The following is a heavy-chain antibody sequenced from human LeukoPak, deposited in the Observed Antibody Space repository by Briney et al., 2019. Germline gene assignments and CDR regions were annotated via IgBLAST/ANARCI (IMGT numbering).Heavy chain of an antibody. V-gene: IGHV4-31*03. D-gene: IGHD2/OR15-2a*01. CDR1: GGSISSGGYN. J-gene: IGHJ4*02. Sequence: PSETLSLTCTVSGGSISSGGYNWNWIRQHPGRGLEYIGYIYYSGSTYYNPSLKSRVTISVDTSKNQFSLKLSSVTAADTAVYYCARGDFYRYYFDYWGQGTLVTVSS. CDR2: IYYSGST. CDR3: ARGDFYRYYFDY.